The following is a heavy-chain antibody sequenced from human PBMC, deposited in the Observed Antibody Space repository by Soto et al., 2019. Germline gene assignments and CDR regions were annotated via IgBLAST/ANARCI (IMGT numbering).Heavy chain of an antibody. CDR3: ARVYCSGGSCYYFGY. Sequence: PSETRPRPCVPAPGSMSRRIWRRGVCQPPVKGLDRLGGSYFSDTANYNPSLKSRGTMSVHTSKNQFSLNLNSVTTADTALYYCARVYCSGGSCYYFGYCGQGTLVTVSS. J-gene: IGHJ4*02. CDR2: SYFSDTA. D-gene: IGHD2-15*01. CDR1: PGSMSRRIW. V-gene: IGHV4-4*02.